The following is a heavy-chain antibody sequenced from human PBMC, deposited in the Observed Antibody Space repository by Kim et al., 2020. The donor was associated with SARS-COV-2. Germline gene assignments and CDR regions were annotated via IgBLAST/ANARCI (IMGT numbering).Heavy chain of an antibody. CDR2: ISSSSSYI. J-gene: IGHJ2*01. V-gene: IGHV3-21*01. CDR3: ARRYCSGGSCDWYFDL. CDR1: GFTFSSYS. Sequence: GGSLRLSCAASGFTFSSYSMNWVRQAPGKGLEWVSSISSSSSYIYYADSVKGRFTISRDNAKNSLYLQMNSLRAEDTAVYYCARRYCSGGSCDWYFDLWGRGALVTVSS. D-gene: IGHD2-15*01.